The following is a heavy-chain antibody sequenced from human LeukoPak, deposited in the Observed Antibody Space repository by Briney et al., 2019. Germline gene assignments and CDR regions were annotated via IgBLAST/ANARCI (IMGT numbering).Heavy chain of an antibody. D-gene: IGHD2-21*02. CDR3: ARGPDCGGDCYSRYYYYGMDV. CDR2: IYYSGST. Sequence: SETLSLTCTVSGGSISSYYWSWIRQPPGKGLEWIGYIYYSGSTNYNPSLKSRVTISVDTSKNQFSLKLSSVTAADTAVYYCARGPDCGGDCYSRYYYYGMDVWGQGTTVTVSS. CDR1: GGSISSYY. V-gene: IGHV4-59*01. J-gene: IGHJ6*02.